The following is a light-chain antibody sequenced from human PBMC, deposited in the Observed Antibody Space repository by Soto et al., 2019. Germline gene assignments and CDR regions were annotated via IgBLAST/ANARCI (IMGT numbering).Light chain of an antibody. Sequence: EMVLTQSQGTLSLSPGERATLSCRASQSVSSSYLAWYQQTPGQAPRLLIYGASSRDTGIPDRFSGSGSGTDFNFTISRLEPEDFAVYYCQQYGSSPTFGQGTQVAIK. CDR2: GAS. J-gene: IGKJ1*01. CDR1: QSVSSSY. V-gene: IGKV3-20*01. CDR3: QQYGSSPT.